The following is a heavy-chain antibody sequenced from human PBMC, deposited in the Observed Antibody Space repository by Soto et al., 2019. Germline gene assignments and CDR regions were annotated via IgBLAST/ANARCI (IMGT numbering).Heavy chain of an antibody. CDR1: GGSVSGSYYY. D-gene: IGHD1-1*01. J-gene: IGHJ4*02. V-gene: IGHV4-39*01. CDR2: VFHTGFT. Sequence: PSETLSLTCAVSGGSVSGSYYYWAWLRQSPGKGPEWIGSVFHTGFTSYNPSLESRVAVSVDTSKVQFSLKLSAVTASDTAVYYCATSQKGYNWNYFDHWGQGALVTVSS. CDR3: ATSQKGYNWNYFDH.